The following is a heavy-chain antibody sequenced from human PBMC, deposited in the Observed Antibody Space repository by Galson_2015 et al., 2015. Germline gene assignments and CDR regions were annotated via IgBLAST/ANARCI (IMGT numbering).Heavy chain of an antibody. V-gene: IGHV3-53*01. CDR2: IYRGGST. CDR1: GFTVSSNY. CDR3: ARGTYSGSYIEPHNY. Sequence: SLRLSCAASGFTVSSNYMSWVRQAPGKGLEWVSVIYRGGSTDYADSVKGRFTISRDNSKNTLHLQMNSLRAEDTAVYYCARGTYSGSYIEPHNYWGQGTLVTVSS. D-gene: IGHD1-26*01. J-gene: IGHJ4*02.